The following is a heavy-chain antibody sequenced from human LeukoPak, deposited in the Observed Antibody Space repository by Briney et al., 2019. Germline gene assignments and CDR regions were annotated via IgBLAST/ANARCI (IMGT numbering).Heavy chain of an antibody. V-gene: IGHV3-48*03. D-gene: IGHD4-17*01. Sequence: GGSLRHSRAASGVIFSSYEMNCVRHAPGKGLEWGSYISSSDSTISYADSLRGRFTITRDNAENSLYLQMNSLRAEDTAVYYCARDNDYGDPDYWGQGTLVTVSS. CDR2: ISSSDSTI. J-gene: IGHJ4*02. CDR3: ARDNDYGDPDY. CDR1: GVIFSSYE.